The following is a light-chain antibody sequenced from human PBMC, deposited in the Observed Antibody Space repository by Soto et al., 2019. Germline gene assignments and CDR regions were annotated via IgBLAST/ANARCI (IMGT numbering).Light chain of an antibody. J-gene: IGLJ3*02. CDR1: SSNLGAGYD. CDR2: GNR. CDR3: QAYDYSLTASV. V-gene: IGLV1-40*01. Sequence: QLVLTQPPSVSGAPGQRVTIPCTGTSSNLGAGYDVHWYQQLPGTAPKLVIYGNRNRPSGVPERFSGSKSGTSASLAITGLQAEDEGDYYCQAYDYSLTASVFGGGTQLTVL.